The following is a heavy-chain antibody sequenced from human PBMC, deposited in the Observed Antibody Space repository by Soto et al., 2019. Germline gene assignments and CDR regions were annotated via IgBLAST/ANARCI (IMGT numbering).Heavy chain of an antibody. V-gene: IGHV4-39*01. CDR2: IFYLGSS. J-gene: IGHJ5*02. Sequence: LSLTCTVSGDSIISSDFYWGWVRQPPGKGLEWIGSIFYLGSSYYNPSLKSRVTMSVGTSKNQFSLRLRSVTAADTALYFCARHSLALRKNNWFDPWGQGIMVTVS. CDR3: ARHSLALRKNNWFDP. CDR1: GDSIISSDFY. D-gene: IGHD3-3*02.